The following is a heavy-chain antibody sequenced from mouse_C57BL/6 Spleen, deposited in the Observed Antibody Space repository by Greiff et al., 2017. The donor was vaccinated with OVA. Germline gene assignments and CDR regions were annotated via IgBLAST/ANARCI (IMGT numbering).Heavy chain of an antibody. J-gene: IGHJ4*01. Sequence: EVKLVESGGGLVKPGGSLKLSCAASGFTFSDYGMHWVRQAPEKGLEWVAYISSGSSTIYYADTVKGRFTISRDNAKNTLFLQMTSLRSEDTAMYYCARELGYYAMDYWGQGTSVTVSS. CDR2: ISSGSSTI. D-gene: IGHD4-1*01. CDR3: ARELGYYAMDY. V-gene: IGHV5-17*01. CDR1: GFTFSDYG.